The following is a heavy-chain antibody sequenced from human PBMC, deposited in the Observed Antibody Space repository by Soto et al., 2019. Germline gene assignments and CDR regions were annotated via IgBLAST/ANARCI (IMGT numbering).Heavy chain of an antibody. CDR2: IYYSGST. CDR3: ARDKRDGYNSRFDY. CDR1: GGSISSGGYY. Sequence: QVQLQESGPGLVKPSRTLSLTCTVSGGSISSGGYYWSWIRQHPGKGLEWIGYIYYSGSTYYNPSLKSRVTISVDTSKNQFSLKLSSVTAADTAVYYCARDKRDGYNSRFDYWGQGTLVTVSS. D-gene: IGHD5-12*01. V-gene: IGHV4-31*03. J-gene: IGHJ4*02.